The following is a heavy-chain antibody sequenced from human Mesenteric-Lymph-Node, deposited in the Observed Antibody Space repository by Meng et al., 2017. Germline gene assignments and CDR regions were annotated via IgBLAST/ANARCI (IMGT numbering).Heavy chain of an antibody. CDR2: INHSGST. CDR1: GGSFSGYY. CDR3: ARRAKVKNWFDP. Sequence: GSLRLSCAVYGGSFSGYYWSWIRQPPGKGLEWIGEINHSGSTNYNPSLKSRVTISVDTSKNQFSLKLSSVTAADTAVYYCARRAKVKNWFDPWGQGTLVTVSS. J-gene: IGHJ5*02. D-gene: IGHD3-10*01. V-gene: IGHV4-34*01.